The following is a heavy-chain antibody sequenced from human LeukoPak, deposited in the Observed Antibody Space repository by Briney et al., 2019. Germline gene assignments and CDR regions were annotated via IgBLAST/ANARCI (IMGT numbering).Heavy chain of an antibody. CDR1: GFTFSTYT. CDR2: ISSDGSSK. CDR3: ARDLGMVRGVIFYYFDY. D-gene: IGHD3-10*01. J-gene: IGHJ4*02. Sequence: GGSLRLSCAGSGFTFSTYTLHWVRQAPGKGLEWVAVISSDGSSKYYADSVKGRFTISRDNSKNTLYLQMNSLRAEDTAVYYCARDLGMVRGVIFYYFDYWGQGTLVTVSS. V-gene: IGHV3-30-3*01.